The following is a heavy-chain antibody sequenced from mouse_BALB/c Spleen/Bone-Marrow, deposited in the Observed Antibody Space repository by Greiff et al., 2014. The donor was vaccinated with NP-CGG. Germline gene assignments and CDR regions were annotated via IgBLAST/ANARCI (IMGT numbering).Heavy chain of an antibody. CDR3: SRGNYGNYVDYFDY. Sequence: VQLKESGGGLVQPGGSLKVSCAASGFTFNNYGMPWVRQTPDKRLELVATINRNGGSSYYPDSVKGRFTISRDNAKNTLYLQMSSLKSEDTAIYYCSRGNYGNYVDYFDYWGQGTTLTVSS. D-gene: IGHD2-1*01. CDR1: GFTFNNYG. V-gene: IGHV5-6-3*01. J-gene: IGHJ2*01. CDR2: INRNGGSS.